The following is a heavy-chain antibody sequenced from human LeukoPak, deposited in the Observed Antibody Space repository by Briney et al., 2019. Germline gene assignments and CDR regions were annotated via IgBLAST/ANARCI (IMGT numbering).Heavy chain of an antibody. Sequence: SETLSLTCTVSGGSISSYYWNWIRQPPGKGLEWIGYIYYSGSANYNPSLKSRLTISVDTSKNQFSLKLSSVTAADTAVYYCARTTPDILTGYYRYNWFDPWGQGTLVTVSS. CDR2: IYYSGSA. J-gene: IGHJ5*02. CDR3: ARTTPDILTGYYRYNWFDP. CDR1: GGSISSYY. V-gene: IGHV4-59*08. D-gene: IGHD3-9*01.